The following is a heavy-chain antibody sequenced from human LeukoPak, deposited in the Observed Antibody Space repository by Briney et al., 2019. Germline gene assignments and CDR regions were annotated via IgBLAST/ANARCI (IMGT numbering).Heavy chain of an antibody. CDR3: ASTSSTVNGAFDI. J-gene: IGHJ3*02. Sequence: GASVKVSCKASGYTFTSYGISWVRQAPGQGLEWMGWISAYNGNTNYAQKLQGRVTMTTDTSTSTVYMELRSLRSDDTAVYYCASTSSTVNGAFDIWGQGTMVTVSS. V-gene: IGHV1-18*01. D-gene: IGHD4-11*01. CDR2: ISAYNGNT. CDR1: GYTFTSYG.